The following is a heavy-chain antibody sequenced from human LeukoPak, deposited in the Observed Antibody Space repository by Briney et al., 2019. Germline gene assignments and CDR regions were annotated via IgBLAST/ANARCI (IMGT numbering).Heavy chain of an antibody. CDR2: IGHDGNNK. V-gene: IGHV3-30*02. CDR1: GFTFNRYG. D-gene: IGHD3-22*01. CDR3: ARDVRIVYYDRSPDY. J-gene: IGHJ4*02. Sequence: GGSLRLSCAASGFTFNRYGMHWVRQAPGKGLEWVAYIGHDGNNKYYADSVKGRFTISRDSSRNTLYLQMNSRRAEDTAVYYCARDVRIVYYDRSPDYWGQGTLVTVSS.